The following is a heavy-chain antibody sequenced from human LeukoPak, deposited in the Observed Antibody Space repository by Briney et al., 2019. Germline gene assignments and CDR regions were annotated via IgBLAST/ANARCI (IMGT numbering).Heavy chain of an antibody. J-gene: IGHJ4*02. CDR1: GFTFSSYA. V-gene: IGHV3-23*01. Sequence: GGSLRLSCAASGFTFSSYAMSWVRQAPGKGLEWVSVISGSGGSTYYADSVKGRFTISRDNSKNTLYLQMNSLRAEDTAVYYCAGYYYDSSGPPSWGQGTLVTVSS. CDR2: ISGSGGST. CDR3: AGYYYDSSGPPS. D-gene: IGHD3-22*01.